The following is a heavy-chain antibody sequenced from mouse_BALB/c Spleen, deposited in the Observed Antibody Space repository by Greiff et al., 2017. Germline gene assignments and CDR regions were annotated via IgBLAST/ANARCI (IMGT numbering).Heavy chain of an antibody. CDR1: GDSITSGY. CDR3: ARSVITTGYFDV. D-gene: IGHD1-1*01. Sequence: VQLQQSGPSLVKPSQTLSLTCSVTGDSITSGYWNWIRKFPGNKLEYMGYIRYSGSTYYNPSLKSRISITRDTSKNQYYLQLNSVTTEDTATYYCARSVITTGYFDVWGAGTTVTVSS. J-gene: IGHJ1*01. V-gene: IGHV3-8*02. CDR2: IRYSGST.